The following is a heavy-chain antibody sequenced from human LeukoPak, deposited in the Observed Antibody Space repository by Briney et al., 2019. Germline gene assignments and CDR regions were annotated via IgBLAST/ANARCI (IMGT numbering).Heavy chain of an antibody. CDR3: ARHRSPDGSTSCHND. CDR2: IYQYGST. V-gene: IGHV4-38-2*01. D-gene: IGHD2-2*02. CDR1: GYSISSGYY. Sequence: KPSETLSLTCAVSGYSISSGYYWGWIRQPPGKGLEWIGTIYQYGSTYYNPSLKSRVTISVDTSKNQFSLKLSSVTAADTAVYYCARHRSPDGSTSCHNDWGQGTLVTVSS. J-gene: IGHJ4*02.